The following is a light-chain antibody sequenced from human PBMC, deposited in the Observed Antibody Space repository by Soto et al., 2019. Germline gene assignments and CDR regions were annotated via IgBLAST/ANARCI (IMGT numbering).Light chain of an antibody. Sequence: QPVLTQPPSVSGAPGQRVTISCTGSSSNIGAGYHVHWYQQLPGTAPKLLIYGNNNRPSGVPDRFSRSKSGTSASLAITGLQAEDEADYFCQSYDSSRSGSVFGGGTKLTVL. V-gene: IGLV1-40*01. CDR3: QSYDSSRSGSV. J-gene: IGLJ3*02. CDR2: GNN. CDR1: SSNIGAGYH.